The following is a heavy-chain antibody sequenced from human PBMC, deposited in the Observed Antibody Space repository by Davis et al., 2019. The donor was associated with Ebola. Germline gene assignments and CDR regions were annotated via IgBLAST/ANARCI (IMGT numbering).Heavy chain of an antibody. J-gene: IGHJ6*02. CDR1: GYTFSNYA. CDR2: MNPNSGDT. V-gene: IGHV1-8*01. CDR3: AREGTGDGFIYYYGMDV. D-gene: IGHD1-1*01. Sequence: AASVKVSCKASGYTFSNYAINWVRQATGQGLEWMGWMNPNSGDTSYAQKSQGRVTMTRNTSISTAYMELSSLRSEDTAVYYCAREGTGDGFIYYYGMDVWGQGTTVTVSS.